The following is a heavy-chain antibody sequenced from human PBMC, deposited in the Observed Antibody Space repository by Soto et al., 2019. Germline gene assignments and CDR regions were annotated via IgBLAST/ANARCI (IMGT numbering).Heavy chain of an antibody. CDR2: ISGSSTST. Sequence: EVQLLESGGGLVQPGGSLRLSCAASGFTFNTCAMPWVRQAPGKGLEWVSTISGSSTSTFYADSVKGRFTISRDNSKNMLYLQMDGLRAEDTAVYYCAKEYIVTTIADAFDIWGQGTTVNVSS. J-gene: IGHJ3*02. V-gene: IGHV3-23*01. CDR1: GFTFNTCA. D-gene: IGHD5-12*01. CDR3: AKEYIVTTIADAFDI.